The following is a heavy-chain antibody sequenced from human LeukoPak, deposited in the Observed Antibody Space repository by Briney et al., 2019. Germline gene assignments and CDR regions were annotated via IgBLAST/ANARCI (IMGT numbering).Heavy chain of an antibody. CDR3: ARVRTYYYGSGSYLDY. CDR1: GYTFTSYG. CDR2: ISAYNGNT. D-gene: IGHD3-10*01. J-gene: IGHJ4*02. Sequence: GASVKVSCKASGYTFTSYGISWVRQAPGQGLEWMGWISAYNGNTNYAQKLQGRVTMTTDTSTSTAYMELRSLRSDDTAVYYCARVRTYYYGSGSYLDYWGQGTLVTVSS. V-gene: IGHV1-18*01.